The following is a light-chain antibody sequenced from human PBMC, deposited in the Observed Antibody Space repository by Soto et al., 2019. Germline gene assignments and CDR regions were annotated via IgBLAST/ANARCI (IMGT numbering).Light chain of an antibody. CDR3: QKYNSAPLT. CDR2: AAS. V-gene: IGKV1-27*01. J-gene: IGKJ4*01. Sequence: DIQMTHSPSSLSASVGDRVTITCRWGLPISNYLAWYQQKPGKIPNLLIYAASTLQAGVPSRFSGSGSGTDFTLTISSLQPEDVAAYYCQKYNSAPLTLGGGTKVDIK. CDR1: LPISNY.